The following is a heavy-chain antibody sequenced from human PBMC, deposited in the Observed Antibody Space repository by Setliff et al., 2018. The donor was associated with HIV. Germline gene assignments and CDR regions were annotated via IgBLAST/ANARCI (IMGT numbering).Heavy chain of an antibody. D-gene: IGHD2-15*01. Sequence: GSLRLSCAASGFTFSRYEMNWVRQAPGKGLEWVSYISSSGSAMYYADSVKGRFTISRDNAKKSLYLRMNSLRAEDTAVYYCARVADTTRGTFDYWGQGTLVTVSS. CDR2: ISSSGSAM. CDR1: GFTFSRYE. V-gene: IGHV3-48*03. J-gene: IGHJ4*02. CDR3: ARVADTTRGTFDY.